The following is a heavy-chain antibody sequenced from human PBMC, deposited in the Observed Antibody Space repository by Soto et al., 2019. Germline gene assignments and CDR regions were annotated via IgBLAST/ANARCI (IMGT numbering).Heavy chain of an antibody. CDR3: ARQKQLDYYYYGMDV. J-gene: IGHJ6*02. Sequence: SVKVSCKASGGTFSSYAISWVRQAPGQGLEWMGGIIPIFGTANYAQKFQGRVTITADESTSTAYMELSSLRSEDTAVYYCARQKQLDYYYYGMDVWGQGTTVTVSS. CDR2: IIPIFGTA. CDR1: GGTFSSYA. D-gene: IGHD6-6*01. V-gene: IGHV1-69*13.